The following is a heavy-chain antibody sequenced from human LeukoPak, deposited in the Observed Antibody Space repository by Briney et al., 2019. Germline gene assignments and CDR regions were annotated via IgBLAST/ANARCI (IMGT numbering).Heavy chain of an antibody. CDR3: ARQGGGFWYFDL. J-gene: IGHJ2*01. Sequence: SETLSLTCTVSGGSISSYYWSWIRQPPGKGLEWIGYIYCSGSTNYNPSLKSRVTISVDTSKNQFSLKLSSVTAADTAVYYCARQGGGFWYFDLWGRGTLITVSS. CDR2: IYCSGST. V-gene: IGHV4-59*08. D-gene: IGHD6-25*01. CDR1: GGSISSYY.